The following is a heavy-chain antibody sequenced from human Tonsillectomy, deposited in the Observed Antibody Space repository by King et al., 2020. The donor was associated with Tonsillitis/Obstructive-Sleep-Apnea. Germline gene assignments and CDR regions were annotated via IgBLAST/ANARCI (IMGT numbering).Heavy chain of an antibody. D-gene: IGHD2-15*01. V-gene: IGHV4-34*01. CDR2: INHSGST. J-gene: IGHJ4*02. CDR3: ARCSGGSCYSDY. Sequence: VQLQQWGAGLLKPSETLSLTCAVYGGSFSGYYWSWIRQPPGKGLEWIGEINHSGSTNYNPSLKSRVTISVDTSKNQFSLKLSSVTAADTAVYYCARCSGGSCYSDYWGPRTLVTVSS. CDR1: GGSFSGYY.